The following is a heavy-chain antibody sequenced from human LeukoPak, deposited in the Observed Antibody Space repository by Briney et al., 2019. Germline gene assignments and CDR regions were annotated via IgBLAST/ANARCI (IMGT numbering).Heavy chain of an antibody. CDR2: ISSSDSTI. Sequence: GGSLRLSCAASGFTFSSYEMNWVRQAPGKGLEWVSYISSSDSTIYYADSVKGRFTISRDNSKNTLYLQMASLRGEDMAVYYCARVGPETAFDYWGQGTLVTVSS. CDR1: GFTFSSYE. D-gene: IGHD1-14*01. CDR3: ARVGPETAFDY. J-gene: IGHJ4*02. V-gene: IGHV3-48*03.